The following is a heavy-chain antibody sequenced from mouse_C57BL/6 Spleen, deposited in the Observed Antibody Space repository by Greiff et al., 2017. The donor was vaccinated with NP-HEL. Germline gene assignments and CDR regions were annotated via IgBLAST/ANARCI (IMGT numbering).Heavy chain of an antibody. J-gene: IGHJ2*01. CDR2: IDPEDGDT. CDR3: TTGQFITTVVGDY. V-gene: IGHV14-1*01. D-gene: IGHD1-1*01. Sequence: VQLQQSGAELVRPGASVKLSCTASGFNIKDYYMHWVKQRPEQGLEWIGRIDPEDGDTEYAPKFQGKATMTADTSSNTAYLQLSSLTSEDTAVYYCTTGQFITTVVGDYWGQGTTLTVSS. CDR1: GFNIKDYY.